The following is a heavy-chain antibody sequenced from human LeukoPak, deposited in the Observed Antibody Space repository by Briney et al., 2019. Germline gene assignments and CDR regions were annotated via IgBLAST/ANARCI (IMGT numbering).Heavy chain of an antibody. Sequence: SETLSLTCTVSGGSVSSYYWSWIRQPPGKGLEWMGYIYYSGSTNYNPSLKSRVTISVDTSKNQFSLKLSSVTAADTAVYYCARAPPNWELPPRAFDIWGQGTMVTVSS. CDR2: IYYSGST. V-gene: IGHV4-59*02. J-gene: IGHJ3*02. CDR1: GGSVSSYY. D-gene: IGHD1-26*01. CDR3: ARAPPNWELPPRAFDI.